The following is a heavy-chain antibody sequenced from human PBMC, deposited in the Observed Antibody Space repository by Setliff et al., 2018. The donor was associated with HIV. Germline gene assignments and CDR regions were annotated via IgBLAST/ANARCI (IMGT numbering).Heavy chain of an antibody. D-gene: IGHD5-12*01. CDR1: GGAFSSYG. J-gene: IGHJ3*02. CDR2: IIPIFGTR. V-gene: IGHV1-69*13. Sequence: GASVKVSCKASGGAFSSYGISWVRQAPGQGLEWIGGIIPIFGTRNYAQKFQGRVTITADELTSTAYMELSSLRAEDTAVYYCARDGGYSVHQWFGDAFDIWGQGTMVTVSS. CDR3: ARDGGYSVHQWFGDAFDI.